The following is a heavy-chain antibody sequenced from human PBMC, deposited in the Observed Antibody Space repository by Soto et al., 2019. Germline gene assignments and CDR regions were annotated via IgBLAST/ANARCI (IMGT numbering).Heavy chain of an antibody. CDR1: GFTFSSYA. CDR3: AKAGARLYQLLTQPNWFDP. J-gene: IGHJ5*02. D-gene: IGHD2-2*01. CDR2: ISGSGGST. V-gene: IGHV3-23*01. Sequence: PGGSLRLSCAASGFTFSSYAMSWVRQAPGKGLEWVSAISGSGGSTYYADSVKGRFTISRDNSKNTLYLQMNSLRAEDTAVYYCAKAGARLYQLLTQPNWFDPWGQGTLATVSS.